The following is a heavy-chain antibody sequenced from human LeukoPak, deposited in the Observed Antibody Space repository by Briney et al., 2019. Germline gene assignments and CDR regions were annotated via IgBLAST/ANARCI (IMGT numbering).Heavy chain of an antibody. Sequence: GGSLRLSCAASGFTFSSYEMNWVRQAPGKGLEWVSYISSSGSSGYYADSVKGRFTISRDNAKNSLYLQMNSLRAEDTAVYYCAKSGRYSSFFGAFDIWGQGTMVTVSS. J-gene: IGHJ3*02. V-gene: IGHV3-48*03. D-gene: IGHD6-19*01. CDR2: ISSSGSSG. CDR1: GFTFSSYE. CDR3: AKSGRYSSFFGAFDI.